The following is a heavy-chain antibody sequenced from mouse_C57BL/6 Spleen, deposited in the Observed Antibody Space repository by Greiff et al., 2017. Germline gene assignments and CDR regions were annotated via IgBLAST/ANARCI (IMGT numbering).Heavy chain of an antibody. CDR3: TDYSNYGGFAY. CDR2: IDPETGGT. J-gene: IGHJ3*01. CDR1: GYTFTDYE. V-gene: IGHV1-15*01. D-gene: IGHD2-5*01. Sequence: QVHVKQSGAELVRPGASVTLSCKASGYTFTDYEMHWVKQTPVHGLEWIGAIDPETGGTAYNQKFKGKAILTADKSSSTAYMELRSLTSEDSAVYYCTDYSNYGGFAYWGQGTLVTVSA.